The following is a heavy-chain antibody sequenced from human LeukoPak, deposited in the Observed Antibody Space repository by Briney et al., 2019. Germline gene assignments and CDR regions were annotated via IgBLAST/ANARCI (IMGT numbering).Heavy chain of an antibody. Sequence: GGSLRLSCAASGFTFSSYAMSWVRQAPGKGLEWVSAISGSGGSTYYADSVKGRFTISRDNSKNTLYLQMNSLRAEDTAVYYCAKSLTRPAQWEPYSSAFDYWGQGTLVTVSS. D-gene: IGHD1-26*01. CDR3: AKSLTRPAQWEPYSSAFDY. CDR2: ISGSGGST. CDR1: GFTFSSYA. J-gene: IGHJ4*02. V-gene: IGHV3-23*01.